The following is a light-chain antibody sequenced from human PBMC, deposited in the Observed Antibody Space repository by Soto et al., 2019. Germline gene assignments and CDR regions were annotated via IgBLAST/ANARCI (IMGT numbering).Light chain of an antibody. CDR2: AAS. J-gene: IGKJ5*01. CDR1: QGITNF. CDR3: QKYNSVPIT. V-gene: IGKV1-27*01. Sequence: DIQMTQSPSSLSASVGDRVTITCRASQGITNFLAWYQQKPGRVPKLLIHAASTLYSGVPSRFSGSGSGTDFTLTISSLQPEDVSTYYCQKYNSVPITFGQGTRLDIK.